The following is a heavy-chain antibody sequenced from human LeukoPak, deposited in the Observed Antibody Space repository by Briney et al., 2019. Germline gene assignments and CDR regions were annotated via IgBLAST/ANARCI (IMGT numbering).Heavy chain of an antibody. CDR3: ARDAVDTANAV. CDR2: INSDGSIT. J-gene: IGHJ6*02. D-gene: IGHD5-18*01. CDR1: GFTFTTYW. V-gene: IGHV3-74*01. Sequence: GGSLRLSCAASGFTFTTYWMHCVRQAPGKGQVGVSHINSDGSITSYADSVKGRFTIYRDNAKNTLYLQMNSLRAEDTAVYYCARDAVDTANAVWGQGTTVTVSS.